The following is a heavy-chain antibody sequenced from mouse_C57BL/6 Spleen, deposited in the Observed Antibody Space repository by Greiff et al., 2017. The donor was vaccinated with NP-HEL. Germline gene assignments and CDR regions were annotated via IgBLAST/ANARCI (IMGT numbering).Heavy chain of an antibody. CDR2: INPSSGYT. J-gene: IGHJ4*01. CDR1: GYTFTSYT. V-gene: IGHV1-4*01. Sequence: QVQLQQSGAELARPGASVKMSCKASGYTFTSYTMHWVKQRPGQGLEWIGYINPSSGYTKYNQKFKDKATLTADKSSSTAYMQLSSLTSEDSAVYYCARGADGYYPMDYWGQGTSVTVSS. CDR3: ARGADGYYPMDY. D-gene: IGHD2-3*01.